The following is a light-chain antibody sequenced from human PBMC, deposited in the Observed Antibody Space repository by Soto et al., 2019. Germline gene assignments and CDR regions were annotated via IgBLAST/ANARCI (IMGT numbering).Light chain of an antibody. J-gene: IGLJ1*01. CDR1: SSDVGGYTY. CDR2: EVS. V-gene: IGLV2-14*01. CDR3: SSYTSSSTYV. Sequence: QSALTQPASVSGSAGQSITISCTGTSSDVGGYTYVSWYKQYPRKAPKLMIYEVSNRPSGVSNRYSGSKSGNTASLTISGLQAEDEGHYYCSSYTSSSTYVFGSGTKLTVL.